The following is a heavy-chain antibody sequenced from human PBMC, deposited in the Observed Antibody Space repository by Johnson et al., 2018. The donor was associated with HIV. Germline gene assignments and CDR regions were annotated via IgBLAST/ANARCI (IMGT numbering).Heavy chain of an antibody. CDR3: AKRYDLGFGEWDAVDI. J-gene: IGHJ3*02. CDR2: IWYDGSNK. CDR1: GFTFGDYA. Sequence: QVQLVESGGGLVQPGRSLRLSCTASGFTFGDYAMSWVRQAPGKGLEWVAVIWYDGSNKYYADSVKGRFTISRDNSKNTLYLQMNSLRAEDTAVYYCAKRYDLGFGEWDAVDIWGQGTMVTVSS. V-gene: IGHV3-33*06. D-gene: IGHD5-12*01.